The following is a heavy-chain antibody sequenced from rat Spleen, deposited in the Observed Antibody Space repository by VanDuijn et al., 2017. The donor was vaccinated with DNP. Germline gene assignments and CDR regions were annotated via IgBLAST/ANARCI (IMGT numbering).Heavy chain of an antibody. CDR3: ARMHYGCDN. D-gene: IGHD1-11*01. CDR1: GYSITSCCR. V-gene: IGHV3-3*01. Sequence: EVQLQESGPGLVEPSQSLSLTCSVTGYSITSCCRWTWIRKFPGHKLEWMGYINSAGNTHYNPSLKSRISITRDTSKNQFFLQVNSVTTEDTATYYCARMHYGCDNWGQGVMVTVSS. J-gene: IGHJ2*01. CDR2: INSAGNT.